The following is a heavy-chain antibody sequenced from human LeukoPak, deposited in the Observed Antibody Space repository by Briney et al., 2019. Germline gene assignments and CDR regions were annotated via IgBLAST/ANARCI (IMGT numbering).Heavy chain of an antibody. J-gene: IGHJ4*02. D-gene: IGHD6-13*01. Sequence: SETLSLTCAVPGYSISSGYYWGWIRQPPGKGLEWIGSIYHSGSTYYNPSLKSRVTISVDTSKNQFSLKLSTVTAADTAVYYCAREVAATGREVGYWGQGTLVTVSS. V-gene: IGHV4-38-2*02. CDR2: IYHSGST. CDR1: GYSISSGYY. CDR3: AREVAATGREVGY.